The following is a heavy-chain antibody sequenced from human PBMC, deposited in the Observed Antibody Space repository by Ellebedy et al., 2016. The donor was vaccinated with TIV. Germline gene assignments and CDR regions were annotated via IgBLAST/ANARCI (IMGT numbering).Heavy chain of an antibody. CDR1: GFTFSNYG. J-gene: IGHJ4*02. D-gene: IGHD1/OR15-1a*01. CDR2: ISYDGSNK. CDR3: ARDHYCNTRNNGPDY. Sequence: PGGSLRLSCAASGFTFSNYGMHWVRQAPGKGLEWVAVISYDGSNKFYAASVKGRFTISRDSSKNTLYLQMDSLRADDTAVYYCARDHYCNTRNNGPDYWGQGTLVTVSS. V-gene: IGHV3-30*03.